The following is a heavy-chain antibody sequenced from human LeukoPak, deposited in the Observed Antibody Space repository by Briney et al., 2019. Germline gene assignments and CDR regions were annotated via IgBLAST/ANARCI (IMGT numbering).Heavy chain of an antibody. D-gene: IGHD3-22*01. CDR3: ARVPYYDGATSQYYFDY. J-gene: IGHJ4*02. V-gene: IGHV3-23*01. CDR1: GFTFSSYG. CDR2: ISGSGGST. Sequence: GGSLRLSCAASGFTFSSYGMNWVRQAPGKGLEWVSGISGSGGSTYYADSVKGRFTISRDNSKNTLYLQMNSLRAEDTALYHCARVPYYDGATSQYYFDYWGQGTLVTVSS.